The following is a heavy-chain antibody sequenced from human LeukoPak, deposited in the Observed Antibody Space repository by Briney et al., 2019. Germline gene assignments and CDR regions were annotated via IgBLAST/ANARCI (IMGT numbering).Heavy chain of an antibody. D-gene: IGHD1-26*01. V-gene: IGHV3-21*04. CDR3: ATDVGASAPDAFDI. Sequence: GGSLRLSCAASGFTFSTYNMNWVRQAPGKGLEWVSTISSSSNYIYYADSVKGRFTISRDNAKNSLYLQMNSLRAEDTAVYSCATDVGASAPDAFDIWGQGTVVTVSS. CDR1: GFTFSTYN. CDR2: ISSSSNYI. J-gene: IGHJ3*02.